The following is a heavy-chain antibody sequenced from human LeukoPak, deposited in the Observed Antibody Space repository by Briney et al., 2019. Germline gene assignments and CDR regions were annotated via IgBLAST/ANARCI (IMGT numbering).Heavy chain of an antibody. CDR2: ISHSGST. J-gene: IGHJ3*02. CDR1: GESFRAYY. V-gene: IGHV4-34*01. Sequence: PSETLSLTCAVYGESFRAYYWTWLRQPPGKGLKWIGEISHSGSTNYNPSLKSRVTMSVDTSKNQFSLKLSSVTAADTAVYYCARHQYYYGSGSYSYAFDIWGQGTMVTVSS. D-gene: IGHD3-10*01. CDR3: ARHQYYYGSGSYSYAFDI.